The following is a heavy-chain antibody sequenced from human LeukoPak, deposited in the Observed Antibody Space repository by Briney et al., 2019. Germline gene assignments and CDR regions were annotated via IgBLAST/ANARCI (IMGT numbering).Heavy chain of an antibody. CDR3: ARPRDCSGGSCYGY. Sequence: GASVKVSCKASGYTFPTYGISWVRQMPGKGLEWMGRIDPSDSYTNYSPSFQGHVTISADKSISTAYLQWSSLKASDTAMYYCARPRDCSGGSCYGYWGQGTLVTVSS. V-gene: IGHV5-10-1*01. CDR1: GYTFPTYG. J-gene: IGHJ4*02. D-gene: IGHD2-15*01. CDR2: IDPSDSYT.